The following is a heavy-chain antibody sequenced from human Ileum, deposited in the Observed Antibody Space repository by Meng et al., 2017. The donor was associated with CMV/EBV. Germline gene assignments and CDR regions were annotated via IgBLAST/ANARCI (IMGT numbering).Heavy chain of an antibody. CDR1: VFVFGDCW. CDR3: ARGGTTAGDF. J-gene: IGHJ4*02. Sequence: LSCSASVFVFGDCWMHWLRRVPGRSPVWLSGISPDDNAGASADSVRGRFTTTRDNSRNTLYVQVNGLGAEDTAVYFCARGGTTAGDFWGQGTLVTVSS. V-gene: IGHV3-74*01. CDR2: ISPDDNAG. D-gene: IGHD1-1*01.